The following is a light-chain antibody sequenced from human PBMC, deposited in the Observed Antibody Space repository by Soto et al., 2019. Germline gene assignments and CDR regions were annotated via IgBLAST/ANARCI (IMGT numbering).Light chain of an antibody. J-gene: IGKJ1*01. Sequence: VLTQSPGTLSLSPGERATLSCRATQRVTGGYLAWYQQKPGQAPRLLIYGASARATDIPERFSGSGSGTDFTLNVSRLEPEDFAVYYCQQYGTSPSWTFGQGTKVEVK. CDR3: QQYGTSPSWT. V-gene: IGKV3-20*01. CDR2: GAS. CDR1: QRVTGGY.